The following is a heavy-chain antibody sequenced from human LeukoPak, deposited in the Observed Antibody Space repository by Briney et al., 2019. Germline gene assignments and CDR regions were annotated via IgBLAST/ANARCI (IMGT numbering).Heavy chain of an antibody. J-gene: IGHJ1*01. CDR3: AREAYDSSGHRYFQH. CDR2: IYYSGTT. CDR1: GGSISSGAYF. V-gene: IGHV4-31*03. D-gene: IGHD3-22*01. Sequence: SETLSLTCTVSGGSISSGAYFWSWIPQHPGKGLDWIGFIYYSGTTYYDPSLESRVIISVDTSKNQFSLKLSSVTAADTAVYYCAREAYDSSGHRYFQHWGQGTLVTVSS.